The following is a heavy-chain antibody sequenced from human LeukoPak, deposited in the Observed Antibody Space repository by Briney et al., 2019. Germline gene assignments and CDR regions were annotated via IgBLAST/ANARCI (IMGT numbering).Heavy chain of an antibody. J-gene: IGHJ4*02. CDR3: ARDRGYFDWLLPSLDY. CDR2: ISRSAATI. V-gene: IGHV3-48*03. Sequence: GGSLRLSCAGSGFTFSSYEMNWVRQAPGKGLEWVSSISRSAATIYYADSVKGRFTISRDNAKNSLYLQMNSLRAEDTAVYYCARDRGYFDWLLPSLDYWGQGTLVTVSS. D-gene: IGHD3-9*01. CDR1: GFTFSSYE.